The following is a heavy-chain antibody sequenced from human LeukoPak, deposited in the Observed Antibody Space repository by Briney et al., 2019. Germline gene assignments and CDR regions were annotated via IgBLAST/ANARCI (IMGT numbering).Heavy chain of an antibody. Sequence: SETLSLTCTVSGGSIITYYWSWIRQPPGKGLEWIGFIYYSGSSNYNPSLKSRVTISVDTSKNQFSLKLSSVTAADTAVYYCARGSSGSYPLDFWGQGTLVTVSS. CDR1: GGSIITYY. D-gene: IGHD1-26*01. CDR2: IYYSGSS. CDR3: ARGSSGSYPLDF. J-gene: IGHJ4*02. V-gene: IGHV4-59*01.